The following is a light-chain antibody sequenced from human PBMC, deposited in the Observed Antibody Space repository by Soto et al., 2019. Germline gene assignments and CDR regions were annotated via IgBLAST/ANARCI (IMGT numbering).Light chain of an antibody. Sequence: DIVMTQSPLSLPVTPGEPASISCRSSRSLLHSNGYNYLDWYLQKPGQSPQLLISLGSNRASGVPDRFSGSGSGTDFTLNISRVEADDVGVYYCMEALHTPLTFGGGTKVEIK. CDR1: RSLLHSNGYNY. V-gene: IGKV2-28*01. CDR3: MEALHTPLT. CDR2: LGS. J-gene: IGKJ4*01.